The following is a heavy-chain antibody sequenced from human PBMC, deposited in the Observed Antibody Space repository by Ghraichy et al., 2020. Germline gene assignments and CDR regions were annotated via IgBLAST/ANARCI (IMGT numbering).Heavy chain of an antibody. CDR1: GGSISSGGYY. J-gene: IGHJ4*02. Sequence: SETLSLTCTVSGGSISSGGYYWSWIRQHPGKGLEWIGYIYYSGSTYYNPSLKSRVTISVDTSKNQFSLKLSSVTAADTAVYYCARFCRGDYVRVDYWGQGTLVTVSS. D-gene: IGHD4-17*01. CDR2: IYYSGST. V-gene: IGHV4-31*03. CDR3: ARFCRGDYVRVDY.